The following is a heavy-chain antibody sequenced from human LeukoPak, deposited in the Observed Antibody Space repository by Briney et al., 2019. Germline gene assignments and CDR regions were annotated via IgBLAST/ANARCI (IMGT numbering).Heavy chain of an antibody. V-gene: IGHV1-69*04. J-gene: IGHJ4*02. CDR3: ARVKDDYGDYQSFDY. Sequence: SVKVSCKASGGTFSSYAISWVRQAPGQGLEWMGRIIPILGIANYAQKFQGRVTITADKSTSTAYMELSSLRSEDTAVYYCARVKDDYGDYQSFDYWGQGTLVTVSS. D-gene: IGHD4-17*01. CDR2: IIPILGIA. CDR1: GGTFSSYA.